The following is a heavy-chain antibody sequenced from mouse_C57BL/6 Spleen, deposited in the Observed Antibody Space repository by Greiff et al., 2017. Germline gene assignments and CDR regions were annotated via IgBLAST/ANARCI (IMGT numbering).Heavy chain of an antibody. CDR2: ISGGGGNT. J-gene: IGHJ1*03. D-gene: IGHD4-1*01. Sequence: EVQVVESGGGLVKPGGSLKLSCAASGFTFSSYTMSWVRQTPEKRLEWVATISGGGGNTYYPDSVKGRFTISRDNAKNTLYLQMSSLRSEDTALYYCARHVWDPSWYFDVWGTGTTVTVSS. CDR1: GFTFSSYT. V-gene: IGHV5-9*01. CDR3: ARHVWDPSWYFDV.